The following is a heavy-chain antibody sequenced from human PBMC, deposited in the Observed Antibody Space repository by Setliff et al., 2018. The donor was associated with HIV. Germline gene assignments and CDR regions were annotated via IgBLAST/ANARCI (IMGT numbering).Heavy chain of an antibody. Sequence: LSLTCTVSGGSIKSSSDYWGWIRQPPGKGLEWIGTIYYSGSTYYNPSLKSRVTISVDTSKNQFSLKLSPVTAADTTVYYCARHSGLGGYYSPFDYWGPGTLVTVSS. J-gene: IGHJ4*02. D-gene: IGHD3-22*01. CDR3: ARHSGLGGYYSPFDY. V-gene: IGHV4-39*01. CDR2: IYYSGST. CDR1: GGSIKSSSDY.